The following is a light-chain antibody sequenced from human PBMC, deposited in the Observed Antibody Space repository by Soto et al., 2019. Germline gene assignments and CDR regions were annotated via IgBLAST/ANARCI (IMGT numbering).Light chain of an antibody. Sequence: SSELTQPTSVSVAPGQTARITCGGHNIGSKSVHWYQQKPGQAPVLVVYDDSDRHSGIPERFSGSDSGNTATLTISRVEAGDEADYYCQVWDSSSDHYVFGTGTKLTVL. CDR1: NIGSKS. CDR3: QVWDSSSDHYV. V-gene: IGLV3-21*02. CDR2: DDS. J-gene: IGLJ1*01.